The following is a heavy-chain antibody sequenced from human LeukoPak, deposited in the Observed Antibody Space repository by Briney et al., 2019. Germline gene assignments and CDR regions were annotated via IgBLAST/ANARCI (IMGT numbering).Heavy chain of an antibody. Sequence: PGGSLRLSCAASGSTFSTHSMNWVRQAPGKGLEWVSYISGGTSTIYYADSVKGRFTISRDNAKNSLYLQMNSLRAEDTAVYYCARLVGDGYNLLGFDYWGQGTLVTVSS. D-gene: IGHD5-24*01. V-gene: IGHV3-48*04. CDR3: ARLVGDGYNLLGFDY. CDR1: GSTFSTHS. J-gene: IGHJ4*02. CDR2: ISGGTSTI.